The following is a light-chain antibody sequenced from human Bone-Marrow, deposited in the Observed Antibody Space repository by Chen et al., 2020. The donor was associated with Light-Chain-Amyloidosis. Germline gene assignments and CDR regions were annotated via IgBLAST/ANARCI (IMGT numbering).Light chain of an antibody. CDR1: DLPTKY. V-gene: IGLV3-25*03. J-gene: IGLJ2*01. Sequence: SYELTQPPSVSVSPGQTARITCSGDDLPTKYAYWYQQKPGQDPVLVIHRDTERPSGISERFSGSNSGTTATLTISGVQAEDEADYHCQSADSSGTYEVIFGGGTKLTVL. CDR2: RDT. CDR3: QSADSSGTYEVI.